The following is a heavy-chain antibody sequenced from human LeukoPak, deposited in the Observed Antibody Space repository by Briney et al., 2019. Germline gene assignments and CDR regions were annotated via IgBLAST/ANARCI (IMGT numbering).Heavy chain of an antibody. CDR2: SIPIFGAT. CDR1: GGTFSNYA. V-gene: IGHV1-69*05. D-gene: IGHD5-24*01. Sequence: SVKVSCKASGGTFSNYAISWVRQAPGQGLEWMGGSIPIFGATKYAQKFQGRVTIATDESTSTAYMELSSLRSEDTAVYYCARGRWLQLYYMDVWGKGTTVSVSS. J-gene: IGHJ6*03. CDR3: ARGRWLQLYYMDV.